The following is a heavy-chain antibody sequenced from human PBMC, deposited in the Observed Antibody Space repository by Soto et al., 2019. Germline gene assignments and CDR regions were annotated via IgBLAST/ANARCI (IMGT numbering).Heavy chain of an antibody. Sequence: QVQLVKSGGGVVQPGRSLRLSCAASGFIFSSYGMHWVRQAPGKGLEWVAVIWYDGSKKYYADSVKGRFTISRDNSKNTLYLQMNSLRAEDTAVYYCARLRYFDWPDAFDIWGQGTMVTVSS. J-gene: IGHJ3*02. CDR2: IWYDGSKK. V-gene: IGHV3-33*01. CDR3: ARLRYFDWPDAFDI. D-gene: IGHD3-9*01. CDR1: GFIFSSYG.